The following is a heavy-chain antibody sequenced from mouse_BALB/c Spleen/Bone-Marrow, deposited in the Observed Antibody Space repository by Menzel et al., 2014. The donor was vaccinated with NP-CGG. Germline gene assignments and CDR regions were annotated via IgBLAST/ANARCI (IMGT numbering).Heavy chain of an antibody. Sequence: QVQLQQSGAELARPGASVKMSCKASGYTFTSYTMHWVKQRPGQGLVWIGYINPSSGYTNYNQKFKDKATLTADKSSSTAYMQLSSLTSEDSAVYYCSRETPYYGSTYWYFDVWGAGTTVTVSS. J-gene: IGHJ1*01. CDR2: INPSSGYT. V-gene: IGHV1-4*01. CDR3: SRETPYYGSTYWYFDV. CDR1: GYTFTSYT. D-gene: IGHD1-1*01.